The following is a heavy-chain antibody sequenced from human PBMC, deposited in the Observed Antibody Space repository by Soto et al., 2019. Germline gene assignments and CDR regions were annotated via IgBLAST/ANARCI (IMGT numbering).Heavy chain of an antibody. J-gene: IGHJ3*02. CDR2: ISNRGTP. Sequence: SETLSLTCTVSGDSISSDNYFWSWIRQPPGQGLEWIGYISNRGTPYYTPSLKSRVTISLDTSKNRFSLDMYSVTAADTAVYYCAREVIVVALSDAFDIWGQGTMVTVSS. V-gene: IGHV4-30-4*01. CDR1: GDSISSDNYF. D-gene: IGHD2-15*01. CDR3: AREVIVVALSDAFDI.